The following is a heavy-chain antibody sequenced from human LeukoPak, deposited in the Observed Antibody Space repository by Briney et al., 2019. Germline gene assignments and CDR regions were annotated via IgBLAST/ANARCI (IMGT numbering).Heavy chain of an antibody. J-gene: IGHJ6*03. Sequence: GGSLRLSCAASGFTFSSYWMSWVRQAPGKGLEWLANIRQDGSEKYYVDSVKGRFTISRDNAKNSLYLQMNSLRAEDTAVYYCARDFGYYDFWSGYLLMDVWGKGTTVTVSS. CDR2: IRQDGSEK. CDR3: ARDFGYYDFWSGYLLMDV. CDR1: GFTFSSYW. D-gene: IGHD3-3*01. V-gene: IGHV3-7*01.